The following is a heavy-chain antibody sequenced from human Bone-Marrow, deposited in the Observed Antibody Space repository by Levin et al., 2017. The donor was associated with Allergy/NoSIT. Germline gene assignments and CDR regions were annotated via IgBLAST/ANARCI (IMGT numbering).Heavy chain of an antibody. CDR1: GGSISSYY. J-gene: IGHJ4*02. V-gene: IGHV4-4*07. CDR3: ARELGYGDTTQFDY. Sequence: SETLSLTCTVSGGSISSYYWSWIRQPAGKGLEWIGRIYTSGSTNYNPSLKSRVTMSVDTSKNQFSLKLSSVTAADTAVYYCARELGYGDTTQFDYWGQGTLVTVSS. D-gene: IGHD4-17*01. CDR2: IYTSGST.